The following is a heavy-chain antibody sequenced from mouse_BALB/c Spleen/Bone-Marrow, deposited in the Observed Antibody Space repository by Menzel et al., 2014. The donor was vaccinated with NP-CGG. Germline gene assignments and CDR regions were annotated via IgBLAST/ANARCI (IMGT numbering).Heavy chain of an antibody. J-gene: IGHJ2*01. D-gene: IGHD2-3*01. Sequence: EVKLVESGGDLVKPGGSLKLSCAASGFTFSSYGMSWVRQTPDKRLEWVGTISSGGSYTFYPDSVKGRFTISRDNAKNTLYLQMSSLKSEDTAMYYCARDGLDYWGQGTTLTVSS. CDR1: GFTFSSYG. V-gene: IGHV5-6*01. CDR2: ISSGGSYT. CDR3: ARDGLDY.